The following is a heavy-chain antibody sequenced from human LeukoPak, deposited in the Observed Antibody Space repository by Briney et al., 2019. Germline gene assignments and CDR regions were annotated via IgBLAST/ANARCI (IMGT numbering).Heavy chain of an antibody. V-gene: IGHV3-23*01. CDR2: ISTSGRAT. CDR3: AKARGSSVYEQFDY. J-gene: IGHJ4*02. D-gene: IGHD5/OR15-5a*01. CDR1: GFAFSTYA. Sequence: PGGSLRLSCAASGFAFSTYAMTWVRQAPEKGLQWVSTISTSGRATYYADSVEGRFTISRDNSKNTLYLQMNSLRADDTAVYYCAKARGSSVYEQFDYWGQGTQVIVSP.